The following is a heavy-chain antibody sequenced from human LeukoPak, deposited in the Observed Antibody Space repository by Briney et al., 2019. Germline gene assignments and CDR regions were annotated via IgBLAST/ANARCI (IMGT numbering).Heavy chain of an antibody. CDR1: GFTFSNNG. CDR2: IRGSGRGT. D-gene: IGHD2-21*01. V-gene: IGHV3-23*01. Sequence: GRSLRLSCAASGFTFSNNGMSCARPAARKGLEWVSAIRGSGRGTNYADSVKARLTISRDKSKNTMYLQMNSLRAEDTAVYYCVNARMPHCGTDCLESWGQGTLVTV. J-gene: IGHJ4*02. CDR3: VNARMPHCGTDCLES.